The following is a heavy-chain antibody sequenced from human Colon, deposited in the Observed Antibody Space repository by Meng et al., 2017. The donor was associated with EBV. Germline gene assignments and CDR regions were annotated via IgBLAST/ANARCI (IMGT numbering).Heavy chain of an antibody. V-gene: IGHV4-4*02. D-gene: IGHD1-1*01. J-gene: IGHJ2*01. CDR1: GGSISSSNW. CDR2: IFHSGLT. Sequence: QVQLPESVPGLVTPSETLSLTCAVSGGSISSSNWWGWVRQSPEKGLEWIGEIFHSGLTNYNPSLQSRVTISVDKSKNQFSLEVTSVTAADTAIYYCMRDLLVLEKNEVWGRGTLVTVSS. CDR3: MRDLLVLEKNEV.